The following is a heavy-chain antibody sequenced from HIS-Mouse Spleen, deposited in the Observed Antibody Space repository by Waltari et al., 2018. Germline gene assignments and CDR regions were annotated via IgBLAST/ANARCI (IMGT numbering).Heavy chain of an antibody. CDR3: AREIPYSSSWYDWYFDL. Sequence: RLQLQESGPGLVKPSETLSLTCTVSGGSISSSSSYWGWIPQPPGKGLEWIGSIYYSGSTYYNPSLKSRVTISVDTSKTQFSLKLSSVTAADTAVYYCAREIPYSSSWYDWYFDLWGRGTLVTVSS. D-gene: IGHD6-13*01. CDR2: IYYSGST. J-gene: IGHJ2*01. V-gene: IGHV4-39*06. CDR1: GGSISSSSSY.